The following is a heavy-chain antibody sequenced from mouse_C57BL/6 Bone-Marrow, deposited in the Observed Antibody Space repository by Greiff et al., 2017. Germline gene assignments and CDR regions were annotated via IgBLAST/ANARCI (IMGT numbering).Heavy chain of an antibody. CDR2: IRNTANNPAT. D-gene: IGHD4-1*01. V-gene: IGHV6-6*01. Sequence: EVKLVESGGGLVQPGGSMKLSCAASGFTFSDAWMDWVRQSPEKGLEWVAEIRNTANNPATYYAESVKGRFTISRDDSKSSVYLQMNSLRAEDTGMYYCTSWDEVWYVDGWGTGTTVTVSS. CDR1: GFTFSDAW. CDR3: TSWDEVWYVDG. J-gene: IGHJ1*03.